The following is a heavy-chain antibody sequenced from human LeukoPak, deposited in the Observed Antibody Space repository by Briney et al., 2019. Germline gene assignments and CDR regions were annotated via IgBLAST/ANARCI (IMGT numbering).Heavy chain of an antibody. V-gene: IGHV3-7*01. CDR3: AREGSQSASGTYPGND. D-gene: IGHD1-26*01. J-gene: IGHJ4*02. CDR2: IKQDGSEK. Sequence: GGSLRLSCAASGFMLSSYWMSWVRQAPGKGLEWVANIKQDGSEKYYVDSVKGRFTISRDNAKNSLFLQVNKLRAEDTAVYFCAREGSQSASGTYPGNDWGQGTLVTVSS. CDR1: GFMLSSYW.